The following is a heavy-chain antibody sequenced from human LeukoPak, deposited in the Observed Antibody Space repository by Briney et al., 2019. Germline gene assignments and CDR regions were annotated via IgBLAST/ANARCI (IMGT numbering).Heavy chain of an antibody. V-gene: IGHV3-23*01. CDR3: AKSQDGGRLFHFDY. D-gene: IGHD1-26*01. Sequence: GGSLRLSCAASGFTFSFYAMSWVRQAPGQGLEWVSTVLDSGGSTYSADSVKGRFTISRDNSKNTLYLQMNSLRDEDTAVYFCAKSQDGGRLFHFDYWGQGTLVTVSS. CDR1: GFTFSFYA. J-gene: IGHJ4*02. CDR2: VLDSGGST.